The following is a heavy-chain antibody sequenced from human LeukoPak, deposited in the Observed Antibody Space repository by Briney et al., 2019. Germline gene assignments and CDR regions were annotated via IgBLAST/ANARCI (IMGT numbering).Heavy chain of an antibody. CDR2: TYYSGST. V-gene: IGHV4-59*01. Sequence: SETLSLTCTVSGGSISSYYWSWIRQPPGKGLEWIGYTYYSGSTNYNPSLKSRVTISVDTSKNQFSLKLSSVTAADTAVYYCASSGYSSGWELDYWGQGTLVTVSS. J-gene: IGHJ4*02. CDR3: ASSGYSSGWELDY. D-gene: IGHD6-19*01. CDR1: GGSISSYY.